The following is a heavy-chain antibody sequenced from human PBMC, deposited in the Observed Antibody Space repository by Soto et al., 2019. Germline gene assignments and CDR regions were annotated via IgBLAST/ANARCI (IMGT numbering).Heavy chain of an antibody. Sequence: PSETLSLTCTVSGGSISSGDYYWSWIRQPPGKGLEWIGYIYYSGSTYYNPSLKSRVTISVDTSKNQFSLKPSSVTAADTAVYYCARVGYSYGYTPYYFDYWGQGTLVTVS. D-gene: IGHD5-18*01. J-gene: IGHJ4*02. V-gene: IGHV4-30-4*01. CDR2: IYYSGST. CDR1: GGSISSGDYY. CDR3: ARVGYSYGYTPYYFDY.